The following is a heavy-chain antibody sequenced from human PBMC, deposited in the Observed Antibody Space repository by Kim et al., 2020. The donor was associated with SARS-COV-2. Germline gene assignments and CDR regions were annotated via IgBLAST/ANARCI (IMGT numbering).Heavy chain of an antibody. D-gene: IGHD3-16*01. CDR3: ALGVY. CDR2: THRGST. J-gene: IGHJ4*02. Sequence: THRGSTNYNPSLKSRVTISVDTSKNQFSLKLSSVTAADTAVYYCALGVYWGQGTLVTVSS. V-gene: IGHV4-34*01.